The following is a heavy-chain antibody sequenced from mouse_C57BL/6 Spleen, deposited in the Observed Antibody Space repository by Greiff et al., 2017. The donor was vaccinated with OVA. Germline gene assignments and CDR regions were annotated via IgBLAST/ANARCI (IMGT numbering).Heavy chain of an antibody. CDR3: AREGTTPFDY. Sequence: DVKLQESGPGLVKPSQSLSLTCSVTGYSITSGYYWNWIRQFPGNKLEWMGYISYDGSNNYNPSLKNRISITRDTSKNQFFLKLNSVTTEDTATYYCAREGTTPFDYWGQGTTLTVSS. V-gene: IGHV3-6*01. CDR2: ISYDGSN. J-gene: IGHJ2*01. D-gene: IGHD1-1*01. CDR1: GYSITSGYY.